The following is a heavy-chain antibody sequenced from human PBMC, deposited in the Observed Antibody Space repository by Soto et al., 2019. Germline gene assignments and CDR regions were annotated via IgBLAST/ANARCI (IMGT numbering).Heavy chain of an antibody. J-gene: IGHJ5*02. Sequence: GESLKISCKGSGYSFSTYWIGWVRQMPGKGLEWMGIIYPDDSDTRYSPSFQGEVTMSADKSITTAYLQWTSLKASDTAMYYCARRASNSYIDTWGQEPRVTVSP. CDR1: GYSFSTYW. CDR3: ARRASNSYIDT. V-gene: IGHV5-51*01. D-gene: IGHD2-15*01. CDR2: IYPDDSDT.